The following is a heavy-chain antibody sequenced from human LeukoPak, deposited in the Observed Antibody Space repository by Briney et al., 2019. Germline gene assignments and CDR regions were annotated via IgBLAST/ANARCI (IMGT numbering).Heavy chain of an antibody. D-gene: IGHD3-10*01. V-gene: IGHV4-31*03. CDR2: IYYSGST. CDR3: ARVMVRGVIADY. J-gene: IGHJ4*02. CDR1: GGSISSGGYY. Sequence: SETLSLTCTVSGGSISSGGYYCSWIRQHPGKGLEWIGYIYYSGSTYYNPSLKSRVTISVDTSKNQFSLKLSSVTAADTAVYYCARVMVRGVIADYWGQGTLVTVSS.